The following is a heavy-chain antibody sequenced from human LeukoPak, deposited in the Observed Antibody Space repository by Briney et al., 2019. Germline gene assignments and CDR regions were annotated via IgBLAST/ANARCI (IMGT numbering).Heavy chain of an antibody. J-gene: IGHJ3*01. CDR2: IRYDGSNK. V-gene: IGHV3-33*01. CDR1: GFNFNTHG. Sequence: PGGSLRLSCVASGFNFNTHGMHWVRQAPGKGLEWVAVIRYDGSNKYYADSVMGRFTISRDNSKNTLYLQMDSLRAEDTAVYYCARVPSTCYNGNSLCGAFDLWGQGTMVTVSS. CDR3: ARVPSTCYNGNSLCGAFDL. D-gene: IGHD4-23*01.